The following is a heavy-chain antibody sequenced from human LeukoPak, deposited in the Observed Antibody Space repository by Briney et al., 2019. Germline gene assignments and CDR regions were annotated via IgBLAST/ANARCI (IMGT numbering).Heavy chain of an antibody. CDR1: GFTSSSYS. J-gene: IGHJ4*02. V-gene: IGHV3-23*01. CDR3: ARERGGGNSAYFDS. Sequence: GGSLRLSCVASGFTSSSYSMGWVRQTPGKGLEWVSVVGISGSPTFYADSVKGHFTISRDSSRNTLYLQMNSLRAEDTAVYYCARERGGGNSAYFDSWGQGTLVTVSS. D-gene: IGHD2-21*02. CDR2: VGISGSPT.